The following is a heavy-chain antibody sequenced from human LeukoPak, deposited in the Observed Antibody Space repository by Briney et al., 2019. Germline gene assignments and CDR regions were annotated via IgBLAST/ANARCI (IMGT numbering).Heavy chain of an antibody. Sequence: GGSLRLSCAASGFTVSDNYMSWVRQAPGKGLEWVSIIYSGGNTYYADPVKGRFTVSRDNSKNTLYLQMNSLRAEDTAVYYCARVIVGTTTRLDYFDYWGQGTLVTVSS. CDR2: IYSGGNT. V-gene: IGHV3-66*01. J-gene: IGHJ4*02. CDR1: GFTVSDNY. CDR3: ARVIVGTTTRLDYFDY. D-gene: IGHD1-26*01.